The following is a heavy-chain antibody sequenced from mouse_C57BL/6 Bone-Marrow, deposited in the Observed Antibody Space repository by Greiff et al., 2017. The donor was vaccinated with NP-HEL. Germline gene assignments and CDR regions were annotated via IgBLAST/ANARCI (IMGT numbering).Heavy chain of an antibody. V-gene: IGHV1-19*01. D-gene: IGHD2-14*01. CDR3: AVRRYAMDY. CDR2: INPYNGGT. J-gene: IGHJ4*01. CDR1: GYTFTDYY. Sequence: VQLQQSGPVLVKPGASVKMSCKASGYTFTDYYMNWVKQSHGKSLEWIGVINPYNGGTSYNQKFKGKATLTVDKSSSTAYMELNSLTSEDSAVYYCAVRRYAMDYWGQGTSVTVSS.